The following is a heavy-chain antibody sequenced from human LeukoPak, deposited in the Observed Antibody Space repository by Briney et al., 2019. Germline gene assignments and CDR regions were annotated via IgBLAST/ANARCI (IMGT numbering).Heavy chain of an antibody. CDR3: TTCSTSCYR. D-gene: IGHD2-2*02. V-gene: IGHV3-30-3*01. CDR2: ISYDGSNK. J-gene: IGHJ4*02. Sequence: GGSLRLSCAASGFTFSSYAMHWVRQAPGKGLEWVAVISYDGSNKYYADSVKGRFTISRDNSKNTLYLQMNSLKTEDTAVYYCTTCSTSCYRWGQGTLVTVSS. CDR1: GFTFSSYA.